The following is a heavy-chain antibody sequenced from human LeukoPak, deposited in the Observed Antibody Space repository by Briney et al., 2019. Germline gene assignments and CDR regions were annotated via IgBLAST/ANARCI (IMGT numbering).Heavy chain of an antibody. Sequence: GESLKISCKGSGYSFTSYWIGWVRQMPGKGLEWMGIIYPGDSDTRYSPSFQGQVTISADKSISTAYLQWSSLKASDTAMYYCARHGYIRVDTAMVSGMYVWGKGTTVTVSS. J-gene: IGHJ6*04. CDR2: IYPGDSDT. D-gene: IGHD5-18*01. CDR1: GYSFTSYW. CDR3: ARHGYIRVDTAMVSGMYV. V-gene: IGHV5-51*01.